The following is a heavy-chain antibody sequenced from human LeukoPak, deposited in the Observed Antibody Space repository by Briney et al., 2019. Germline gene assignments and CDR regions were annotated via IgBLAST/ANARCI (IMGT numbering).Heavy chain of an antibody. D-gene: IGHD3-9*01. CDR1: GFTFSDYY. CDR2: ISSSGSTI. CDR3: ARDRGGTYYDILTGYYSY. V-gene: IGHV3-11*04. Sequence: GGSLRLSCATSGFTFSDYYMSWIRQTPGKGLEWVSYISSSGSTIYYADSVKGRFTISRDNAKNSLYLQMNSLRAEDTAVYYCARDRGGTYYDILTGYYSYWGQGTLVTVSS. J-gene: IGHJ4*02.